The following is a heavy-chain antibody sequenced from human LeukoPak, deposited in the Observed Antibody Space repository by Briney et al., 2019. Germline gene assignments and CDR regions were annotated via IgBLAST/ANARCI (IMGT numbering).Heavy chain of an antibody. D-gene: IGHD6-19*01. CDR1: GFTVSSNY. CDR3: ARDLVLGYSSGCSDY. Sequence: PGGSLRLSCAASGFTVSSNYTSWVRQAPGKGLEWVSVIYSGGSTYYADSVKGRFTISRDNSKNTLYLQMNSLRAEDTAVYYCARDLVLGYSSGCSDYWGQGTLVTVSS. CDR2: IYSGGST. J-gene: IGHJ4*02. V-gene: IGHV3-53*01.